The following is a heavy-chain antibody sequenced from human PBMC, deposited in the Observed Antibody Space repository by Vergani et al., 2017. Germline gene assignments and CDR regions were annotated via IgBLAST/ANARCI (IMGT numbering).Heavy chain of an antibody. CDR1: GFKFSDHY. Sequence: LEESGGGSVKPGGSLRLSCAASGFKFSDHYMSWIRQAPGKGLEWVSHISPGASTVSYTDSVTGRFTVSRDNDNNSLTLDMTTLRVEDTAVYYCAKNPGISTTRNYCAMDIWGQGTRVTVSS. V-gene: IGHV3-11*04. D-gene: IGHD1-1*01. J-gene: IGHJ6*02. CDR2: ISPGASTV. CDR3: AKNPGISTTRNYCAMDI.